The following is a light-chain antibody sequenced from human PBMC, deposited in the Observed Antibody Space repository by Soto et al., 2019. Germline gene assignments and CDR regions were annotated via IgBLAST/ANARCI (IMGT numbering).Light chain of an antibody. CDR1: SSDVGGYNY. J-gene: IGLJ3*02. CDR2: DVS. CDR3: SSYTSSSTLDV. V-gene: IGLV2-14*01. Sequence: QSVLTQPASVSGSPGQSITISCTGTSSDVGGYNYVSWYQQHPGKAPKLMIYDVSNRPSGVSNRFSGSKSGNTASLTISGLQAEDEAHYYCSSYTSSSTLDVFGGGTKLTVL.